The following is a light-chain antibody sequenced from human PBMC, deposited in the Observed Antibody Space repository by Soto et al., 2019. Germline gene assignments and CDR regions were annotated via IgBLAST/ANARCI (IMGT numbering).Light chain of an antibody. J-gene: IGKJ2*01. CDR1: QSLLHSSNNKNY. CDR3: QQYYGTPPYT. V-gene: IGKV4-1*01. Sequence: DVVMTQSPDSLAVSLGERATINCKSSQSLLHSSNNKNYLAWYQQKPGQPPKLLIYWSSTRESGVPDRFSGSGSGTDFTLTINNLQAEDVAVYYCQQYYGTPPYTFGQGTKLAIK. CDR2: WSS.